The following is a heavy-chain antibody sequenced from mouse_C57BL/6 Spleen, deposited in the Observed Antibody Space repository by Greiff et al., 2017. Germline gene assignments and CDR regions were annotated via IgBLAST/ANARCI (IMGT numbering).Heavy chain of an antibody. CDR1: GYTFTDYE. V-gene: IGHV1-15*01. CDR3: TRGDYGRSWYYFDY. D-gene: IGHD1-1*01. Sequence: VQLQQSGAELVRPGASVTLSCKASGYTFTDYEMHWVKQTPVHGLEWIGAIDPETGGTAYNQKFKGKAILTADKSSSTAYMASRSLTSEDSAVYDCTRGDYGRSWYYFDYWGQGTTLTVSS. CDR2: IDPETGGT. J-gene: IGHJ2*01.